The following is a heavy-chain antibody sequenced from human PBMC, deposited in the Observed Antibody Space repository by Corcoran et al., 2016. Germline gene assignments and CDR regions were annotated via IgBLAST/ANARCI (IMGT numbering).Heavy chain of an antibody. CDR1: GGSISSYY. J-gene: IGHJ5*02. D-gene: IGHD6-13*01. CDR3: ARGGCSSSGYNWFDP. Sequence: QVQLQESGPGLVKPSETLSLTCTVSGGSISSYYWSWIRQPPGKGLEWTGYIYYSGTTNYNPSLKSRVTISIDTAKNQFSLKLSSVNAAYTAVYYCARGGCSSSGYNWFDPWGQGTLVTVSS. V-gene: IGHV4-59*01. CDR2: IYYSGTT.